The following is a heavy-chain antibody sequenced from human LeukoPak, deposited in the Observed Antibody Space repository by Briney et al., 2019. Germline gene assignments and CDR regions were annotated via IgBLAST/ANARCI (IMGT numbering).Heavy chain of an antibody. CDR3: TRLNIESYVDY. CDR2: ISGSGTGT. CDR1: GFTFSTYA. Sequence: GGSLRLSCTPSGFTFSTYAMTWVRQAPGKGLEWVSGISGSGTGTFYGDSVKGRFTISRDNSKNTLYLQMNSLSAEDTAVYYCTRLNIESYVDYWGQGTLVSVSS. V-gene: IGHV3-23*01. J-gene: IGHJ4*02. D-gene: IGHD2/OR15-2a*01.